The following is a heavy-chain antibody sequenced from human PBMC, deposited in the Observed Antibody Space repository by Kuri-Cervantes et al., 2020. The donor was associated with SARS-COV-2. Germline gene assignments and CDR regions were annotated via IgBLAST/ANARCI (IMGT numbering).Heavy chain of an antibody. CDR1: GFTFSSYW. V-gene: IGHV3-74*01. D-gene: IGHD2-15*01. J-gene: IGHJ6*02. CDR3: ARISIWVVAATLFLAYYYYYGMDV. CDR2: INSDGSTT. Sequence: GSSLKISCAASGFTFSSYWMHWVRQAPGKGLVWVSRINSDGSTTSYADSVKGRFTISRDNAKNTLYLQMNSLRAEDTAVYYCARISIWVVAATLFLAYYYYYGMDVWGQGTTVTVSS.